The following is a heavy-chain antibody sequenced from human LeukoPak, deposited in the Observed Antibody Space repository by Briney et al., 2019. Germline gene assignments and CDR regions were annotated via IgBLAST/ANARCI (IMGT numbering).Heavy chain of an antibody. CDR3: ARDSFQAAVSYASYYYYGMDV. Sequence: ASVKVSCKASGYTFTSYGISWVRQAPGQGLEWVGWISAYNGNTNYAQKLQGRVTMTTDTSTSTAYMELRSLRSDDTAVYYCARDSFQAAVSYASYYYYGMDVWGQGTTVTVSS. CDR1: GYTFTSYG. J-gene: IGHJ6*02. CDR2: ISAYNGNT. D-gene: IGHD6-13*01. V-gene: IGHV1-18*01.